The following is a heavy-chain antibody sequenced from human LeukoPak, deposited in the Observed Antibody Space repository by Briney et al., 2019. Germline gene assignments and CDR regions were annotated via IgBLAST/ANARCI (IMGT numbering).Heavy chain of an antibody. CDR1: GFAFSKYW. D-gene: IGHD3-16*01. CDR2: ISPDGSTT. Sequence: GGSLRLSCAGSGFAFSKYWMHWVRQVPGKGLVWVSRISPDGSTTLYADSVKGRFTISRDNAKNTLYLQMNTLRAEDTAVYYCARVNVCPRCHFDYWGQGTLVTVSS. V-gene: IGHV3-74*01. J-gene: IGHJ4*02. CDR3: ARVNVCPRCHFDY.